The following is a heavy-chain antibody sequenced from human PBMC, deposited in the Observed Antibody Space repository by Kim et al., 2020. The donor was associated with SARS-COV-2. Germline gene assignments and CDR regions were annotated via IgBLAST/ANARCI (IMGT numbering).Heavy chain of an antibody. D-gene: IGHD1-1*01. Sequence: GGSLRLSCAASGFTFSGYPMNWVRQAPGKGLEWVSCISSNGCYNEKADSAKGQCTFTSARDKTESKPHMQSQSPKDEDMAECESARYRGTMLAYYDAL. CDR3: ARYRGTMLAYYDAL. CDR1: GFTFSGYP. J-gene: IGHJ6*01. CDR2: ISSNGCYN. V-gene: IGHV3-21*05.